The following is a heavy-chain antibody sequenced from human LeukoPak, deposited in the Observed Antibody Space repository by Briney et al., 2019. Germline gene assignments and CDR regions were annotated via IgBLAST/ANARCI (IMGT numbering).Heavy chain of an antibody. CDR3: ARPPTTVTEGNHFDY. V-gene: IGHV1-2*02. CDR2: INPNSGGT. D-gene: IGHD4-11*01. Sequence: ASVKVSCKASGYTFTGYSMHWVRQAPGQGLEWMGWINPNSGGTNYAQKFQGRVTMTRDTSISTAYMELSRLRSDDTAVYYCARPPTTVTEGNHFDYWGQGTLVTVSS. CDR1: GYTFTGYS. J-gene: IGHJ4*02.